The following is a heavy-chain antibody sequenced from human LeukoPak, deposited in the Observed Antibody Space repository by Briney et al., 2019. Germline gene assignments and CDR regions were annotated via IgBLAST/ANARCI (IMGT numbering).Heavy chain of an antibody. J-gene: IGHJ4*02. CDR3: ARGRRYSDSSRYSFDY. Sequence: SETLSLTCTVSGGSISSSIYFWGWIRQPPGKGLEWIGSIYYSGSTYYNPSLKSRVTISVDTSKNQFSLKLSSVTAADTAVFYCARGRRYSDSSRYSFDYWGQGTLVTVSS. V-gene: IGHV4-39*01. CDR2: IYYSGST. CDR1: GGSISSSIYF. D-gene: IGHD3-22*01.